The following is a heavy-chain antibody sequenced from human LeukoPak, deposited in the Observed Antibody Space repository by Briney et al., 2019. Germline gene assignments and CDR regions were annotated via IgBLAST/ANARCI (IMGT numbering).Heavy chain of an antibody. CDR2: ISGSGGST. V-gene: IGHV3-23*01. CDR3: AKDQYYGSGRYFDY. Sequence: GGSLRLSCAASGFTFSSYGMSWVRQAPGKGLEWVSAISGSGGSTYYADSVKGRFTISGDNSKNTLYLQMNSLRAEDTAVYYCAKDQYYGSGRYFDYWGQGTLVTVSS. CDR1: GFTFSSYG. J-gene: IGHJ4*02. D-gene: IGHD3-10*01.